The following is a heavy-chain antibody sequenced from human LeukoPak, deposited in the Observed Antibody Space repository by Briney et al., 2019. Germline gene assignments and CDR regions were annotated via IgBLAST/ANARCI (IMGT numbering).Heavy chain of an antibody. CDR1: GDSITSSSYY. J-gene: IGHJ4*02. Sequence: SETLSLVCTVSGDSITSSSYYWGWIRQPPGKGLEWIGSIYYSGSTYYTPSLKSRVIISVDTSKNQFSLKLSSVTAADTAVYYCARRNGQDIVATFRRRYYFDYWGQGTLVTVSS. CDR3: ARRNGQDIVATFRRRYYFDY. V-gene: IGHV4-39*01. CDR2: IYYSGST. D-gene: IGHD5-12*01.